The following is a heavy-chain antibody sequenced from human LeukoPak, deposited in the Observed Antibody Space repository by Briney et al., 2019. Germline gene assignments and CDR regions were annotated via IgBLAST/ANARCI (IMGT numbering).Heavy chain of an antibody. J-gene: IGHJ3*02. Sequence: GASVKVSCKASGYTFTSYDINWVRQAPGQGLEWMGIINPSGGSTSYAQKFQGRVTMTRDTSTSTVYMELSSLRSEDTAVYYCAREWEGSELNDAFDIWGQGTMVTVSS. V-gene: IGHV1-46*01. CDR2: INPSGGST. D-gene: IGHD1-26*01. CDR1: GYTFTSYD. CDR3: AREWEGSELNDAFDI.